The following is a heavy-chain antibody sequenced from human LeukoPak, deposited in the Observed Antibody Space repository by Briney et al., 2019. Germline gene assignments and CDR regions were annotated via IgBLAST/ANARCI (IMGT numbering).Heavy chain of an antibody. D-gene: IGHD6-13*01. J-gene: IGHJ4*02. CDR1: GFTFSSYS. CDR3: AKLTYTAAAGTW. Sequence: GGSLRLSCAASGFTFSSYSMNWVRQAPGKGLEWVSAISGSGGSTYYADSVKGRFTISRDNSRNTLYLQMNSLRAEDTAVYYCAKLTYTAAAGTWWGQGTLVTASS. V-gene: IGHV3-23*01. CDR2: ISGSGGST.